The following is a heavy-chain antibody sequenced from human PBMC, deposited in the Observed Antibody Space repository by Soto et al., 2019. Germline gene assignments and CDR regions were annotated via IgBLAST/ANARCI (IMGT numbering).Heavy chain of an antibody. D-gene: IGHD4-17*01. CDR1: GGSISSYY. J-gene: IGHJ4*02. CDR2: IYYSGST. V-gene: IGHV4-59*08. CDR3: ARQRVGTTWYFDY. Sequence: SETLSLTCTVSGGSISSYYWSWIRQPPGKGLEWIGYIYYSGSTNYNPSLKSRVTISVDTSKNQFSLKLSSVTAADPAVYYCARQRVGTTWYFDYWGQGTLVTVSS.